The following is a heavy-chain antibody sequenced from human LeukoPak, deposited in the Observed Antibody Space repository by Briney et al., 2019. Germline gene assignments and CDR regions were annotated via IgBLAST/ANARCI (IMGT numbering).Heavy chain of an antibody. D-gene: IGHD1-26*01. V-gene: IGHV3-30*01. CDR2: ISYDGSNK. J-gene: IGHJ3*02. CDR1: GFSVSAYW. Sequence: PGGSLRLSCAASGFSVSAYWMSWVRQAPGKGLEWVAVISYDGSNKYYADSVKGRFTISGDKSKDTLYLQMNSLRPEDTAVYYCARGPGPIAGAKNPFDIWGHGTMVTVSS. CDR3: ARGPGPIAGAKNPFDI.